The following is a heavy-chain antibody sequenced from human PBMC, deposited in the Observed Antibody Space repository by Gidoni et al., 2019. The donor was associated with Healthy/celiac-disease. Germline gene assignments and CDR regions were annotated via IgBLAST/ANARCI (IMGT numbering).Heavy chain of an antibody. Sequence: QVQLQESGPGLVKPSQTLSLTCTVLGGSISSGDYYWSWLRQPPGKGLEWIGYIYYSGSTYYNPSLKSRVTISVDTSKNQFSLKLSSVTAADTAVYYCARGFVLTTGYYMDVWGKGTTVTVSS. V-gene: IGHV4-30-4*01. CDR3: ARGFVLTTGYYMDV. CDR2: IYYSGST. D-gene: IGHD3-9*01. J-gene: IGHJ6*03. CDR1: GGSISSGDYY.